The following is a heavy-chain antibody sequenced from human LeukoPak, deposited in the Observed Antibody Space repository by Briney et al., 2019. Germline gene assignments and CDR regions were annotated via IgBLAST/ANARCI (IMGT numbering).Heavy chain of an antibody. V-gene: IGHV1-69*05. D-gene: IGHD3-9*01. CDR1: GGTFSSYA. Sequence: SVKVSCKASGGTFSSYAISWGRQAPGQGLEGMGGIIPIFGTANYAQKFQGRVTITTDESTSTAYMELSSLRSEDTVVYYCARDQGVRYFDWLSNTSYYYYMDVWGKGTTVTVSS. CDR3: ARDQGVRYFDWLSNTSYYYYMDV. CDR2: IIPIFGTA. J-gene: IGHJ6*03.